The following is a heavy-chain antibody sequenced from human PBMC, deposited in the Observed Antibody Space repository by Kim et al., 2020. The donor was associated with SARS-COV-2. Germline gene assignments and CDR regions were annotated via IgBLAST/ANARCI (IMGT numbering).Heavy chain of an antibody. CDR2: YDGSNK. Sequence: YDGSNKYYTDSVKGRFTISRDNSKNTLYLQMNSLRAEDTAVYYCARVSGKWGQGTLVTVSS. CDR3: ARVSGK. D-gene: IGHD6-25*01. V-gene: IGHV3-30*10. J-gene: IGHJ4*02.